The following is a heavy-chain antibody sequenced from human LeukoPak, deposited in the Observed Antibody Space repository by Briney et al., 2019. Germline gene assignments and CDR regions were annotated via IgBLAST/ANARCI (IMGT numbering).Heavy chain of an antibody. Sequence: VASVKVSCKASGYTFTSYDINWVRQATGQGLEWMGWMNPNSGNTGYAQKFQGRVTITRNTSISTAYMELSSLRSEDTDVYYCARTPSGYCSSTSCRTFQHWGQGTLVTVSS. V-gene: IGHV1-8*03. CDR3: ARTPSGYCSSTSCRTFQH. CDR2: MNPNSGNT. J-gene: IGHJ1*01. CDR1: GYTFTSYD. D-gene: IGHD2-2*01.